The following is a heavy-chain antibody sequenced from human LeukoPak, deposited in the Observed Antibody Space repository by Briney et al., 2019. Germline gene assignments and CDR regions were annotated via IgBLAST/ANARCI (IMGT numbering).Heavy chain of an antibody. CDR2: ISYDGSNK. CDR3: AREYSSGSDY. Sequence: GGSLRLSCAASGFTFSSYAMHWVRQAPGKGLEWVAVISYDGSNKYYADSVKGRFTISRDNSKNTLYLQMNSLRAEDTAVYYCAREYSSGSDYWGQGTLVTVSS. J-gene: IGHJ4*02. CDR1: GFTFSSYA. D-gene: IGHD6-19*01. V-gene: IGHV3-30-3*01.